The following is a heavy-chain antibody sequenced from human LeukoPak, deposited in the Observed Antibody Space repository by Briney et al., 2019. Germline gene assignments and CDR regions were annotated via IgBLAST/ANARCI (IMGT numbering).Heavy chain of an antibody. V-gene: IGHV1-18*01. Sequence: ASVKVFCKASGYTFTSYGISWVRQAPGQGLEWMGWISAYNGNTNYAQKLQGRVTMTTDTSTSTAYMELRSLRSDDTAVYYCARSVSSSWPPYYYYGMDVWGQGTTVTVSS. CDR2: ISAYNGNT. CDR3: ARSVSSSWPPYYYYGMDV. D-gene: IGHD6-13*01. CDR1: GYTFTSYG. J-gene: IGHJ6*02.